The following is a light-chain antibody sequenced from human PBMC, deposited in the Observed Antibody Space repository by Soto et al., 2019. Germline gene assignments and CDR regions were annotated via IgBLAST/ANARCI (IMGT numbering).Light chain of an antibody. CDR2: DAS. V-gene: IGKV1-5*01. Sequence: DIQMTQSPSTLSASVGDRVTITCRASQSISSWLAWYQQKPGKAPKLLIYDASSLESGVPSRFSGSGSGTEFTLTITSLQSEDFAFYYCQQYNKWPLITFGQGTQLEIK. CDR3: QQYNKWPLIT. CDR1: QSISSW. J-gene: IGKJ5*01.